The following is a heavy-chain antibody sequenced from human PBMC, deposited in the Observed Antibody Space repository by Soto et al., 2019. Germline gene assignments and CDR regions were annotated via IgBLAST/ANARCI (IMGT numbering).Heavy chain of an antibody. D-gene: IGHD5-18*01. J-gene: IGHJ5*02. CDR2: INAGNGNT. V-gene: IGHV1-3*01. Sequence: QVQLVQSGAEVKKPGASVKVSCKASGYTFTSYAMHWVRQAPGQRLEWMGWINAGNGNTKYSQKFQGRVTITRDTSASTAYMELSSLRSEDTAVYYCARGYSYGYWFDPWGQGTLVTVSS. CDR1: GYTFTSYA. CDR3: ARGYSYGYWFDP.